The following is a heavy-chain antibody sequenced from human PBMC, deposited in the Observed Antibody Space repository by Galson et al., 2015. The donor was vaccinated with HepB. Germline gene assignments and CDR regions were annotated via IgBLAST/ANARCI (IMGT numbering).Heavy chain of an antibody. Sequence: VKVSCKVSGYIFTDYYMHWVQQAPGKGLEWMGLVDPEDGEAMYAERFHGRVTITAETSTETTFMELSSLTSDNTAVYYCTVGSKLVVVPATEDDWGQGTLVTVSS. CDR1: GYIFTDYY. CDR2: VDPEDGEA. V-gene: IGHV1-69-2*01. CDR3: TVGSKLVVVPATEDD. J-gene: IGHJ4*02. D-gene: IGHD2-15*01.